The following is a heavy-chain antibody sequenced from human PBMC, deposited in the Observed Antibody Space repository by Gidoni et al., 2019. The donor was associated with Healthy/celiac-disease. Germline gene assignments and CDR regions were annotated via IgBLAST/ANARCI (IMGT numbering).Heavy chain of an antibody. Sequence: QVQLVQSGAEVKKPGASVKVSCKASGYTFTSYAMHWVRQAPGQRLEWMGWINAGNGNTKYSQKFQGRVTITRDTSASTAYMELSSLRSEDTAVYYCARDPRVIVGATTYYYYGMDVWGQGTTVTVSS. CDR3: ARDPRVIVGATTYYYYGMDV. V-gene: IGHV1-3*01. D-gene: IGHD1-26*01. J-gene: IGHJ6*02. CDR1: GYTFTSYA. CDR2: INAGNGNT.